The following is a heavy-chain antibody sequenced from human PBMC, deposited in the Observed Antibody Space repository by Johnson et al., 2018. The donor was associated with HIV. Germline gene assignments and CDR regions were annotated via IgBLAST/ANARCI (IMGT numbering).Heavy chain of an antibody. CDR2: IRYDGSNK. CDR3: AKDSPPHDDYGLFDAFDI. CDR1: GFTFSSYG. J-gene: IGHJ3*02. D-gene: IGHD4-17*01. Sequence: QVQLVESGGGLVQPGGSLRLSCAASGFTFSSYGMHLVRQAPGKGLEWVAFIRYDGSNKYYADSVKGRFTISRDNSKNTLYLQMNSLRAEDTAVYYCAKDSPPHDDYGLFDAFDIWGQGTMVTVSS. V-gene: IGHV3-30*02.